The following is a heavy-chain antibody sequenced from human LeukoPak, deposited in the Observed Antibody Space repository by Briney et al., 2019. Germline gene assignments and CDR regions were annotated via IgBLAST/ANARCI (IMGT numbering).Heavy chain of an antibody. CDR1: GVSISSYY. D-gene: IGHD5-18*01. J-gene: IGHJ4*02. Sequence: ASETLSLTCTVSGVSISSYYWSWIRLPPGKGLEWIGYIYYTGATYYNPSLKSRVTISLDTSNNQFSLKLSSVTAADAAVYYCSRARYSYGTGYYFDYWGQGALVTVSS. V-gene: IGHV4-59*01. CDR2: IYYTGAT. CDR3: SRARYSYGTGYYFDY.